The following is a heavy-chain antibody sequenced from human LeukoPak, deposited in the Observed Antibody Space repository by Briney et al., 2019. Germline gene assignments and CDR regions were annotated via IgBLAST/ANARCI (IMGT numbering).Heavy chain of an antibody. CDR1: GFTFSSYA. V-gene: IGHV3-30-3*01. CDR2: ISYDGSNK. Sequence: PGGSLRLSCAASGFTFSSYAMHWVRQAPGKGLEWVAVISYDGSNKYYADSVKGRFTISRDNSKNTLYLQMNSLRAEDTAVYYCAKDIASSGIGGYYFDYWGQGTLVTVSS. CDR3: AKDIASSGIGGYYFDY. D-gene: IGHD3-22*01. J-gene: IGHJ4*02.